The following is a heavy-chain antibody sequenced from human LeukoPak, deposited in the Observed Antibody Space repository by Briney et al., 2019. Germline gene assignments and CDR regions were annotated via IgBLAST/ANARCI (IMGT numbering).Heavy chain of an antibody. V-gene: IGHV3-30-3*01. D-gene: IGHD6-13*01. CDR3: ARDLWGAAAGFIFDY. J-gene: IGHJ4*02. CDR2: ISYDGSNK. Sequence: GGSLRLSCAASGFTFSSYAMHWVRQAPGKGLEWVAVISYDGSNKYYADSVKGRFTISRDNSKNTLYLQMNSLRAEDTAVYYCARDLWGAAAGFIFDYWGQGTLVTVSS. CDR1: GFTFSSYA.